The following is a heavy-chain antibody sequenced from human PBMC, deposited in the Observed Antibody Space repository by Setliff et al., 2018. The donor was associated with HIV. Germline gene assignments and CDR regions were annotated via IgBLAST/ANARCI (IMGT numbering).Heavy chain of an antibody. CDR2: ITGGADTP. V-gene: IGHV3-23*01. CDR3: ARENYYVIEY. D-gene: IGHD3-10*02. J-gene: IGHJ4*02. CDR1: GFRLRDYG. Sequence: GGSLRLSCAASGFRLRDYGTSWVRQAPGKGLEWVSTITGGADTPFYADSVKGRFTISRDKSKNTVSLQMTTLRAADTALYYCARENYYVIEYWGQGTLVTVSS.